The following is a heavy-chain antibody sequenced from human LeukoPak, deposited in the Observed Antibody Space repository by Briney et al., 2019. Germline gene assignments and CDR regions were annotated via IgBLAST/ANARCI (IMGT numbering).Heavy chain of an antibody. Sequence: GGSLRLSCAASGFIFTNYFMSWVRQAPGKGLEWVANINQNGGEKYYVDSVKGRFTISRDNGKNSLYLQMNSLRAEDTAVYYCARYRHLGYWGQGTLVTVSS. J-gene: IGHJ4*02. CDR1: GFIFTNYF. V-gene: IGHV3-7*01. CDR3: ARYRHLGY. CDR2: INQNGGEK.